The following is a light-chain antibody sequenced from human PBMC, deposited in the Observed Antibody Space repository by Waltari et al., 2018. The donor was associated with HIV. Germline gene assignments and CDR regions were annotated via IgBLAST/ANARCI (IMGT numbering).Light chain of an antibody. CDR2: GAS. J-gene: IGKJ2*01. Sequence: EIVLTQSPGTLSLSPRERATLSCRASQNVNSNFLAWYQQKPGQAPRLLVYGASNRDTGIPDRFTGSGSGTDFTLTISRLEPEDFAVYYCQQYDSSVPGYTFGQGTKLEIK. CDR3: QQYDSSVPGYT. V-gene: IGKV3-20*01. CDR1: QNVNSNF.